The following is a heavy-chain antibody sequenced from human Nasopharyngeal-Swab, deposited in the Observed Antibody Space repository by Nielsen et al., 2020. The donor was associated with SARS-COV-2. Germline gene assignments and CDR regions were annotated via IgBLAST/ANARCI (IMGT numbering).Heavy chain of an antibody. V-gene: IGHV4-34*01. CDR1: GGSFSGYY. Sequence: SETLSLTCAVYGGSFSGYYWSWIRQPPGKGLEWIGEINHSGSTNYNPSLKSRVTISVDTSKNQFSLKLSSVTAADTAVYYCARGRKDIVVVPAAMRMGYFDYWGQRTLVTVSS. J-gene: IGHJ4*02. CDR3: ARGRKDIVVVPAAMRMGYFDY. D-gene: IGHD2-2*01. CDR2: INHSGST.